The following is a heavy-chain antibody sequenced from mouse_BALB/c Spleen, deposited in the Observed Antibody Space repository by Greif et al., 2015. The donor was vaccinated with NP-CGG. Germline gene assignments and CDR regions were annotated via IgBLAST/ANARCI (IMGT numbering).Heavy chain of an antibody. CDR2: ILPGSGST. CDR3: ARIYYDYDGGAMDY. Sequence: VQVVESGAELMKPGASVKISCKATGYTFSSYWIEGVKQRPGHGLEWIGEILPGSGSTNYNEKFKGKATFTADTSSNTAYMQLSSLTSEDSAVYYCARIYYDYDGGAMDYWGQGTSATVSS. V-gene: IGHV1-9*01. D-gene: IGHD2-4*01. CDR1: GYTFSSYW. J-gene: IGHJ4*01.